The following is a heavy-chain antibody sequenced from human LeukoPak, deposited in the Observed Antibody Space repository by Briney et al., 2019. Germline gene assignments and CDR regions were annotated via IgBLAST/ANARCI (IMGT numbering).Heavy chain of an antibody. Sequence: GGSLRLSCAASGFTFGDFAFHWVRHVPGKGLWWVSAISWNSDRIDYADSVKGRFTISRDNAKNSLYLQMNSLRIEDTALYYCAESLGIAVVGTGFDYWGQGTLVTVSS. CDR1: GFTFGDFA. J-gene: IGHJ4*02. V-gene: IGHV3-9*01. D-gene: IGHD6-19*01. CDR2: ISWNSDRI. CDR3: AESLGIAVVGTGFDY.